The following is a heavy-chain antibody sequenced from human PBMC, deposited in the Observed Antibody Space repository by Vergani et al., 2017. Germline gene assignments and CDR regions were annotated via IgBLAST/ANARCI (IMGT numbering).Heavy chain of an antibody. Sequence: EVQLLESGGGSVQPGESLRLSCVASGFRFREHGMNWVRQAPGKGLEWVSGISGHDHRTLYADSVKGRFTISRDNSKNTLYLQMNSLRAEDTAVYYCARDARELWFVERGDAFDIWGQGTMVTVSS. CDR1: GFRFREHG. CDR3: ARDARELWFVERGDAFDI. CDR2: ISGHDHRT. J-gene: IGHJ3*02. D-gene: IGHD3-22*01. V-gene: IGHV3-23*01.